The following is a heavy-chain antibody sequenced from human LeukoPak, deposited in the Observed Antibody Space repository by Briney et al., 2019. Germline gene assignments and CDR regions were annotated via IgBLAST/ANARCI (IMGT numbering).Heavy chain of an antibody. J-gene: IGHJ3*02. Sequence: PSETLSLTCTVSGGSISNYYWSWIRQPPGKGLEWIGEINHSGSTNYNPSLKSRVTISVDTSKNQFSLKLSSVTAADTAVYYCARFSNYYDSSGYRHDAFDIWGQGTMVTVSS. V-gene: IGHV4-34*01. CDR3: ARFSNYYDSSGYRHDAFDI. CDR2: INHSGST. CDR1: GGSISNYY. D-gene: IGHD3-22*01.